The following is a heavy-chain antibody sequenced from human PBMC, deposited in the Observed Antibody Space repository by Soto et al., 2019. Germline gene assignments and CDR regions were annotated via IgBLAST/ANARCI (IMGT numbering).Heavy chain of an antibody. CDR3: AGRSSGWYLAY. CDR1: EFTFSSYA. D-gene: IGHD6-19*01. V-gene: IGHV3-23*01. CDR2: ISGRGGST. Sequence: EVQLLESGGGLVQPGGSMRLSCAACEFTFSSYAMNWVRQAPGKGLEWVSVISGRGGSTYYADSVKGRFTISRDNSKNTLSLQLHSRRGEDTAVYYCAGRSSGWYLAYWGQGPLVTVPS. J-gene: IGHJ4*02.